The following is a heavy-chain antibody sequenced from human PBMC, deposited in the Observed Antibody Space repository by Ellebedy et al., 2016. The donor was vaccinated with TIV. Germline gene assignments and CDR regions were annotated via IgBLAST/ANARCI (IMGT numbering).Heavy chain of an antibody. CDR1: GFTFSRYS. J-gene: IGHJ3*01. V-gene: IGHV3-21*01. CDR3: ASQRMVPV. CDR2: ISSSSSYI. D-gene: IGHD3-10*01. Sequence: GESLKISCAASGFTFSRYSMNWVRQAPGKGLEWVSSISSSSSYIYYADSVKGRFTISRDNAKNSLYLQMNSLRAEDTAVYYCASQRMVPVWGQGTMVTVSS.